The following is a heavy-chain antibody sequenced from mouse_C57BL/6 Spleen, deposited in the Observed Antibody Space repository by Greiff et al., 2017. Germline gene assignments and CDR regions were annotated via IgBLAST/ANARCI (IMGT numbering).Heavy chain of an antibody. CDR2: IYPGDGDT. J-gene: IGHJ3*01. CDR1: GYAFSSSW. D-gene: IGHD3-2*02. V-gene: IGHV1-82*01. CDR3: ARPAQATLFAY. Sequence: VQLVESGPELVKPGASVKISCKASGYAFSSSWMNWVKQRPGKGLEWIGRIYPGDGDTNYNGKFKGKATLTADKSSSTAYMQLSSLTSEDSAVYFCARPAQATLFAYWGQGTLVTVSA.